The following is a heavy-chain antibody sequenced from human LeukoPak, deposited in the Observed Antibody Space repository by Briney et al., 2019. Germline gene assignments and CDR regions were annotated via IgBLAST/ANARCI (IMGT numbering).Heavy chain of an antibody. CDR1: GFTFSSYE. V-gene: IGHV3-48*03. D-gene: IGHD4-23*01. CDR2: ISSSGSTI. Sequence: GGSLRLSCAASGFTFSSYEMNWVRQAPGKGLEWVSYISSSGSTIHYADSVKGRFTISRDNAKNSLYLQMNSLRAEDTAVYYCARVGNSPDYWGQGTLVTVSS. CDR3: ARVGNSPDY. J-gene: IGHJ4*02.